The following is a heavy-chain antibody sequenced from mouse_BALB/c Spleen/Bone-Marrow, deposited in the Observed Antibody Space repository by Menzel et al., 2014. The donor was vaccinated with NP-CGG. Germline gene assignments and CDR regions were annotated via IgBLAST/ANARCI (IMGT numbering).Heavy chain of an antibody. V-gene: IGHV1S81*02. CDR2: INPSNVDT. CDR3: SRGYYGSTYYYAMDY. Sequence: VQLQESGAELVKPGASVKLSCKASGYTFTSYYMFRVKQRPGQGLEWIGEINPSNVDTNFNEKFKSKATLTVDKSSNTAYMQLSSLTSEDSAVYYCSRGYYGSTYYYAMDYWGQGTSVTVSS. J-gene: IGHJ4*01. D-gene: IGHD1-1*01. CDR1: GYTFTSYY.